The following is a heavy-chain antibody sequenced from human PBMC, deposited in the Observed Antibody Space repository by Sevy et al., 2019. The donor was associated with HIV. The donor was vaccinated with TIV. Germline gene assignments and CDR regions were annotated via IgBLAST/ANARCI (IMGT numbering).Heavy chain of an antibody. J-gene: IGHJ3*02. CDR3: AKSMGGFDAFDI. V-gene: IGHV3-23*01. CDR2: ISGSGVST. D-gene: IGHD6-25*01. CDR1: GFTFSSYD. Sequence: GGSLRLSCAASGFTFSSYDMSWVRQAPGKGLEWVSVISGSGVSTYYAHSVKGRFTISRDNSKNTLYLQLNSLRAEDTAVYYCAKSMGGFDAFDIWGQGTMVTVSS.